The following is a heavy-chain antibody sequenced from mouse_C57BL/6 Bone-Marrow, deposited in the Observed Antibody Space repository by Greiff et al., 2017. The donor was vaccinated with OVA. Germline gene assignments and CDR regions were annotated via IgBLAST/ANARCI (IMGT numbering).Heavy chain of an antibody. V-gene: IGHV2-9-1*01. CDR1: GFSLTSYA. CDR2: IWTGGGT. D-gene: IGHD2-3*01. CDR3: ARNSLGWLLMGYAMDY. J-gene: IGHJ4*01. Sequence: VHLVESGPGLVAPSQSLSITCTVSGFSLTSYAISWVRQPPGKGLEWLGVIWTGGGTNYNSALKSRLSISKDNSKSQVFLKMNSLQTDDTARYYCARNSLGWLLMGYAMDYWGQGTSVTVSS.